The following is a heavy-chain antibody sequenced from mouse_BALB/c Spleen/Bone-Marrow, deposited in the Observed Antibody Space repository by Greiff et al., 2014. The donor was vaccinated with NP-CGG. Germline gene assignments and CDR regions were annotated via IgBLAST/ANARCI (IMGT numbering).Heavy chain of an antibody. CDR2: IDPANGNT. J-gene: IGHJ3*01. CDR3: ASYYYGSSSFAY. CDR1: GFNIKDTY. Sequence: VQLKESGAELVKPGASVKLSYTASGFNIKDTYMHWVKQRPEQGLEWIGRIDPANGNTKYDPKFQGKATITADTSSNTAYLQLSSLTSEDTAVYYCASYYYGSSSFAYWGHGTLVTVSA. V-gene: IGHV14-3*02. D-gene: IGHD1-1*01.